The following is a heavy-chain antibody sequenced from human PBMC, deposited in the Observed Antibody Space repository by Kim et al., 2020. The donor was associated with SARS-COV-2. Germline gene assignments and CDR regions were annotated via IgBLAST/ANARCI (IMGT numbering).Heavy chain of an antibody. Sequence: GGSLRLSCAASGFTFSSYAMSWVRQAPGKGLEWVSFIYSGGSSTYYADSVKGRFTISRDDSKSTLYLQMNSLRAEDMAVYYCAKVTGTYYFEYWGQGTLVTVSS. CDR2: IYSGGSST. CDR1: GFTFSSYA. J-gene: IGHJ4*02. CDR3: AKVTGTYYFEY. V-gene: IGHV3-23*03.